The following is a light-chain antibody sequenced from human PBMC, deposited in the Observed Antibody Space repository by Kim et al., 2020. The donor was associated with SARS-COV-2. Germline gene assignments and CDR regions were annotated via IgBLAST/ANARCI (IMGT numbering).Light chain of an antibody. CDR1: QSISSW. V-gene: IGKV1-5*03. J-gene: IGKJ1*01. Sequence: SASGGDRVTSTCRASQSISSWLAWYQQKPGKAPKLLIYKASSLESGVPSRFSGSGSGTEFTLTISSLQPDDFATYYCQQYNSYWTFGQGTKVEIK. CDR3: QQYNSYWT. CDR2: KAS.